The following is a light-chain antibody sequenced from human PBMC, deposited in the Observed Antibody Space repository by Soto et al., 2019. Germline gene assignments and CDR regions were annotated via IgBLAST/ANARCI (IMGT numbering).Light chain of an antibody. CDR1: SSNIGAGYD. CDR2: GNS. Sequence: QSVMTQAPSVSGAPGQRVTISCTGSSSNIGAGYDVHWYQQLPGTAPKLLIYGNSNRPSGVPDRFSGSKSGTSASLAITGLQAEDEADDYCQSYDSSRSGSVFGTGTKLTVL. J-gene: IGLJ1*01. CDR3: QSYDSSRSGSV. V-gene: IGLV1-40*01.